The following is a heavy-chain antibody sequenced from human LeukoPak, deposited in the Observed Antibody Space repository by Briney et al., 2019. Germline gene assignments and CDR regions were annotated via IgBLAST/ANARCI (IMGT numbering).Heavy chain of an antibody. CDR2: ISSSSSYI. J-gene: IGHJ6*02. CDR3: ARDWGWNSNYYSYGMDV. V-gene: IGHV3-21*01. CDR1: GFTFSSYS. Sequence: GRSLRLSCAASGFTFSSYSMNWVRQAPGKRLEWGSSISSSSSYIYYADSVKGRFTISRDNAKTSLYLQMNSLRAEDTAVYYCARDWGWNSNYYSYGMDVWGQGPTVTVSS. D-gene: IGHD1-7*01.